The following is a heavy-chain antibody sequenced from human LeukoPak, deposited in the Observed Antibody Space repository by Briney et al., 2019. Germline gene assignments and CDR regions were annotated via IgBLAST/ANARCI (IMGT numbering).Heavy chain of an antibody. Sequence: ASVKVSCKASGYTLSAYCMHWVRQAPGQGLEWMGWINPKSGGTNYAQQFQDRVTMTRDTSISSTYMELSRLKSDDTAVYYCASWLRGVIGAFDIWGQGTMVTVSS. CDR3: ASWLRGVIGAFDI. J-gene: IGHJ3*02. CDR1: GYTLSAYC. D-gene: IGHD3-10*01. V-gene: IGHV1-2*02. CDR2: INPKSGGT.